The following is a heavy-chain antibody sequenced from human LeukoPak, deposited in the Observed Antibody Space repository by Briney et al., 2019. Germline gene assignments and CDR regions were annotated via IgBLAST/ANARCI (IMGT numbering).Heavy chain of an antibody. CDR1: GGSFSGYY. J-gene: IGHJ6*03. CDR2: INHSGST. CDR3: ASGVDTAMVKSMTFLQYYYYTDV. V-gene: IGHV4-34*01. D-gene: IGHD5-18*01. Sequence: SETLSLTCAVYGGSFSGYYWSWIRQPPGKGLEWIGEINHSGSTNYNPSLKSRVTISVDTSKNQFSLKLSSVTAADTAVYYCASGVDTAMVKSMTFLQYYYYTDVWGKKTTVTVSS.